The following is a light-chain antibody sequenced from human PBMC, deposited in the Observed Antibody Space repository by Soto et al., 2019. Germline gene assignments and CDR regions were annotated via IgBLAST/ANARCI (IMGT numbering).Light chain of an antibody. CDR2: DTS. V-gene: IGKV3-11*01. J-gene: IGKJ4*01. CDR3: HQRSNWPLT. CDR1: QTISSY. Sequence: EIVLTQSPATLSLSPGESATLSCRASQTISSYLAWYQHKPGQAPRLLIYDTSNRATGIPARFSGSGSGTDFTLTISSLEPEDFAVYYCHQRSNWPLTFGGGTKVEIK.